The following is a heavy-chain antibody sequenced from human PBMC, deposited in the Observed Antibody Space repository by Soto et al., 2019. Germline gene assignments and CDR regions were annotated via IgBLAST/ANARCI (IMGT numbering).Heavy chain of an antibody. D-gene: IGHD2-15*01. J-gene: IGHJ5*02. CDR2: IYPGDSDT. V-gene: IGHV5-51*01. Sequence: PXESLTISRKGSGYSVTSYWIGWVGQMPGKGLECMGIIYPGDSDTRYSPSFQGQVTISADKSISTAYLQWSSLKASDTAMYYCARGYCSGGSCYRTGFDPWGQGTLVTVSS. CDR1: GYSVTSYW. CDR3: ARGYCSGGSCYRTGFDP.